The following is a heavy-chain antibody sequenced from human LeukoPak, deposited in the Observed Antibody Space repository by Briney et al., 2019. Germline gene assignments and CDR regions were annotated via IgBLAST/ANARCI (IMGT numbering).Heavy chain of an antibody. Sequence: SETLSLTCAVSGGSISGYYWSWIRQPAGKGLEWIGRIYTSGSTNYNPSLKSRVTMSVDTSKNQFSLKLSSVTAADTAVYYCARGGYDFWSGYYDRFDPWGQGTLVTVSS. CDR2: IYTSGST. D-gene: IGHD3-3*01. CDR1: GGSISGYY. J-gene: IGHJ5*02. V-gene: IGHV4-4*07. CDR3: ARGGYDFWSGYYDRFDP.